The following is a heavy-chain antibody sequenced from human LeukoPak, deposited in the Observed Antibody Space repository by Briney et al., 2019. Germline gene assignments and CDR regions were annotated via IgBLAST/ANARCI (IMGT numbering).Heavy chain of an antibody. J-gene: IGHJ6*02. CDR1: GYTFTSYG. CDR2: INPNSGGT. V-gene: IGHV1-2*04. D-gene: IGHD1-26*01. CDR3: AGPGVELLTSYYYYGMDV. Sequence: ASVKVSCKASGYTFTSYGISWVRQAPGQGLEWMGWINPNSGGTNYAQKFQGWVTMTRDTSISTAYMELSRLRSDDTAVYYCAGPGVELLTSYYYYGMDVWGQGTTVTVSS.